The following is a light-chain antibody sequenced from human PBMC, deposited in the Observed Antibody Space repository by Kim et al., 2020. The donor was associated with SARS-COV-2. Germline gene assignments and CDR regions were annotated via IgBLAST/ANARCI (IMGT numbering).Light chain of an antibody. J-gene: IGKJ1*01. CDR3: KQYETYWT. CDR2: QAS. Sequence: DIQMTQSPSTLSAFVGNRVTITCRASQRVDHWLAWYQQKPGEAPKLLIYQASKLASGVPSRFSGSGSGTDFTLTITNLQPDDSAIYYCKQYETYWTFGPGTKVDIK. V-gene: IGKV1-5*03. CDR1: QRVDHW.